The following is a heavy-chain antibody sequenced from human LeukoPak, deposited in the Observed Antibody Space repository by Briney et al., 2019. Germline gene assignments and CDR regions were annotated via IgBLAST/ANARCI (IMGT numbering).Heavy chain of an antibody. CDR2: IYPGDSDT. J-gene: IGHJ4*01. D-gene: IGHD1-26*01. CDR1: GYRFTEYW. Sequence: GESLKISCKGSGYRFTEYWIAWVRPMPGKGLEWMGLIYPGDSDTRYSPSFQGQVTISADKSISTAYLQWSSLKASDTAMYYCARRFTGSYSFDYWGQGTLVTVSS. V-gene: IGHV5-51*01. CDR3: ARRFTGSYSFDY.